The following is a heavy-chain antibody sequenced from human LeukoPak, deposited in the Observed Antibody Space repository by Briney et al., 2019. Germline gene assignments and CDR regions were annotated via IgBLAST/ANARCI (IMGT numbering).Heavy chain of an antibody. CDR2: INHSGST. J-gene: IGHJ6*03. D-gene: IGHD3-10*01. CDR1: GGSFSGYY. Sequence: SETLSLTCAVYGGSFSGYYWSWIRQPPGKGLEWIGKINHSGSTNYNPSLKSRVTISVDTSKNQFSLKLSSVTAADTAVYYCARGSGTPYGSGSYYYYYYMDVWGKGTTVTVSS. CDR3: ARGSGTPYGSGSYYYYYYMDV. V-gene: IGHV4-34*01.